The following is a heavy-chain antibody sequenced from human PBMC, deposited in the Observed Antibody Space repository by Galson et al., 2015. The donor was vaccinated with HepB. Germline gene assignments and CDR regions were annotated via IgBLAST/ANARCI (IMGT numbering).Heavy chain of an antibody. CDR1: GYTFTSYG. CDR3: ARGDSSVAPFAY. J-gene: IGHJ4*02. Sequence: SAKVSCKASGYTFTSYGISWVRQTPGQGLEWMGWISAYNGNTDYAQKLQGRVTMTTDTSTSTAYMELRSLRSDDTAVYYCARGDSSVAPFAYWGQGTLVTVSS. D-gene: IGHD6-19*01. V-gene: IGHV1-18*04. CDR2: ISAYNGNT.